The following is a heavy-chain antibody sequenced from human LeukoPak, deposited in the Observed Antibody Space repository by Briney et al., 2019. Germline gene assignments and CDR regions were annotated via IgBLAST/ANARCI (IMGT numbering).Heavy chain of an antibody. CDR3: ARSREPGRDGDY. CDR2: ISSDGIST. J-gene: IGHJ4*02. Sequence: PGGSLRLSCAASGFTFNTYWMHWVRQVPGKGLVWVSRISSDGISTAYADSVKGRFTLSRDNAKNTLYLQMNSLRADDTAVYYCARSREPGRDGDYWGQGTLVTVSS. V-gene: IGHV3-74*01. CDR1: GFTFNTYW. D-gene: IGHD5-24*01.